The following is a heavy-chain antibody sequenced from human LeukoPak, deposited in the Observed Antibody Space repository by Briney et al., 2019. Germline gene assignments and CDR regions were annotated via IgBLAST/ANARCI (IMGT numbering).Heavy chain of an antibody. CDR2: IYTSGST. D-gene: IGHD6-13*01. V-gene: IGHV4-4*07. CDR3: ARQGRSLHTTGWYSSSWYADY. Sequence: SETLSLTCTVSGGSISSYYWSWIRQPAGKGLEWIGRIYTSGSTNYNPSLKSRVTMSIDTSKNQFSLRLSSVTAADTALYYCARQGRSLHTTGWYSSSWYADYWGQGTLVTVSS. J-gene: IGHJ4*02. CDR1: GGSISSYY.